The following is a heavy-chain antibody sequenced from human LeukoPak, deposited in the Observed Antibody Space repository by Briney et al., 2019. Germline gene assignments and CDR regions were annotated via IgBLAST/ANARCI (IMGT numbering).Heavy chain of an antibody. CDR2: ISRTSTYL. D-gene: IGHD3-22*01. V-gene: IGHV3-21*01. CDR1: GFRFSTHG. J-gene: IGHJ4*02. Sequence: GGSLRLSCAASGFRFSTHGLNWVRQAPGKGLECVSYISRTSTYLYYADSVKGRFTISRDNDKNLLYLQMNNLRTEDTAVYFCAKDTRKGGYYSDYWGQGTVVTVSS. CDR3: AKDTRKGGYYSDY.